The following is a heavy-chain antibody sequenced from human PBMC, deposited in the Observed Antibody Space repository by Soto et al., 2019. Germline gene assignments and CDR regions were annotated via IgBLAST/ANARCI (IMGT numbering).Heavy chain of an antibody. J-gene: IGHJ3*01. V-gene: IGHV4-31*03. CDR1: GGSVSSGAYY. Sequence: QVQLQESGPGLVKPSQTLSLTCTVSGGSVSSGAYYWSWIRQHPGKGLEWMGYISYIGSTYYNPSLKSRVTISVDTSKNHLSLKLSSVTAADTAVSSCARWELRRRKALDLWGQGTMVTVSS. CDR2: ISYIGST. D-gene: IGHD1-7*01. CDR3: ARWELRRRKALDL.